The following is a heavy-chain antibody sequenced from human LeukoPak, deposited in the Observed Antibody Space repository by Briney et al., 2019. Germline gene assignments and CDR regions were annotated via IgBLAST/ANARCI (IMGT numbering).Heavy chain of an antibody. CDR2: IYYSGST. CDR1: DGSISSSSSY. D-gene: IGHD3-22*01. V-gene: IGHV4-39*01. J-gene: IGHJ2*01. CDR3: ARYESSAYGIDV. Sequence: SETLSLTCTVSDGSISSSSSYWVWIRQPPGMGLEWIGSIYYSGSTYSNPSLKSRVTISVDTSKNQFSLKVSSVAAADTAVYYCARYESSAYGIDVWGRGTLITVSS.